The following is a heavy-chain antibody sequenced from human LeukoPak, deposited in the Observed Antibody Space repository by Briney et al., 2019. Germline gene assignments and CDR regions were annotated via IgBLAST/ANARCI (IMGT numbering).Heavy chain of an antibody. CDR1: GYTLTELS. J-gene: IGHJ6*03. D-gene: IGHD3-10*01. V-gene: IGHV1-24*01. CDR2: FDPEDGET. Sequence: VASVKVSCKVSGYTLTELSMHWVRQAPGKGLEWMGGFDPEDGETIYAQKFQGRVTMTEDTSTDTAYMELSSLRSDDTAVYYCAKDLYSGRSLPYYYYSYLDVWGKGTTVTVSS. CDR3: AKDLYSGRSLPYYYYSYLDV.